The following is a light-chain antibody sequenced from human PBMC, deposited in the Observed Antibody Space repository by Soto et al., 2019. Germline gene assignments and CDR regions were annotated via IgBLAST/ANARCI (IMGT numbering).Light chain of an antibody. Sequence: YELTQPPSVSVSPGQTASITCSGDKLGDKYACWYQQKPGQSPVLVIYQDSKRPSGIPERFSGSNSGNTATLTISGTQAMDEADYYCQAWDSSTKVFGTGTKLTVL. CDR3: QAWDSSTKV. J-gene: IGLJ1*01. CDR1: KLGDKY. CDR2: QDS. V-gene: IGLV3-1*01.